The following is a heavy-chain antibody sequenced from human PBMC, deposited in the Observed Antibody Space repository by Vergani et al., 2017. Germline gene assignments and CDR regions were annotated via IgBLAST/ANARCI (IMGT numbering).Heavy chain of an antibody. V-gene: IGHV4-39*01. CDR3: ARLKGYCSGGSGSEFDY. D-gene: IGHD2-15*01. CDR1: GGSISSSSYY. Sequence: QLQLQESGPGLVKPSETLSLTCTVSGGSISSSSYYWGWIRQPPGKGLEWIGSIYYSGSTYYNPSLKSRVTISVDTSKNQFSLKLSSVTAADTAVYYCARLKGYCSGGSGSEFDYWGQGTLVTVSS. CDR2: IYYSGST. J-gene: IGHJ4*02.